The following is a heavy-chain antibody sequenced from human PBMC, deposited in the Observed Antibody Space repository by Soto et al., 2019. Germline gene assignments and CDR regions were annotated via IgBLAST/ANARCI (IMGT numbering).Heavy chain of an antibody. CDR2: MNPNSGNT. V-gene: IGHV1-8*01. D-gene: IGHD3-3*01. CDR1: GYTFTSYD. CDR3: ARKSYYDFWSGYYNWFDP. Sequence: APVKVSCKASGYTFTSYDINWVRQATGQGLEWMGWMNPNSGNTGYAQKFQGRVTMTRNTSISTAYMELSSLRSEDTAVYYCARKSYYDFWSGYYNWFDPWGQGTLVSVSS. J-gene: IGHJ5*02.